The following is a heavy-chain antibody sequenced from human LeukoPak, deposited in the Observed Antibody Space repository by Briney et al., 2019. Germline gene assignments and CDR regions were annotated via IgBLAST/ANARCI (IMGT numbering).Heavy chain of an antibody. Sequence: SETLSLTCTVSGGSISSYYWSWIRQPPGKGLERIGYIYYSGSTNYNPSLKSRVTISVDTAKNQFSLKLSSVTAADTAVYYCARVLHVSDYGDYHLDYWGQGTLVTVSS. D-gene: IGHD4-17*01. CDR2: IYYSGST. J-gene: IGHJ4*02. V-gene: IGHV4-59*01. CDR3: ARVLHVSDYGDYHLDY. CDR1: GGSISSYY.